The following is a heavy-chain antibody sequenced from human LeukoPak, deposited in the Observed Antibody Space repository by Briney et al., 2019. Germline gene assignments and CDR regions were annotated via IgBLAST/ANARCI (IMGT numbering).Heavy chain of an antibody. V-gene: IGHV4-4*08. Sequence: SETLSLTCTVSGGSITGYHWSWIRQPPGKGLEWIGYIYSSETTNYKPSLKSRVTISADTSKNQFSLKLTFVTAADTAIYYCARRNDFDIWGQGTMVTVSS. CDR1: GGSITGYH. CDR2: IYSSETT. J-gene: IGHJ3*02. CDR3: ARRNDFDI.